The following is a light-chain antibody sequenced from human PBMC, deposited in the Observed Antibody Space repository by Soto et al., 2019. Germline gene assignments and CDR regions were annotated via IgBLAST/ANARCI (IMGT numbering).Light chain of an antibody. J-gene: IGKJ1*01. V-gene: IGKV1-5*03. CDR3: QQYNSYSS. CDR2: KAS. Sequence: DIQMTQSPSTLSASVGDRVTITCRASQGIGSWLAWFQQKPGKAPKVLIYKASSLECGVPSRFSGSGSRTEFTLTISGLQPDDFATYYVQQYNSYSSFGQGTKVEIK. CDR1: QGIGSW.